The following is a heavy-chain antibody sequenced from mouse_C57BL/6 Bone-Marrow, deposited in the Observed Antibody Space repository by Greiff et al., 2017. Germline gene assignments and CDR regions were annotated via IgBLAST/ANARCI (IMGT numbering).Heavy chain of an antibody. V-gene: IGHV14-4*01. CDR1: GFNIKDDY. CDR2: IDPENGDT. CDR3: TGWLLHFDY. J-gene: IGHJ2*01. Sequence: EVQLVESGAELVRPGASVKLSCTASGFNIKDDYMHWVKQRPEQGLEWIGWIDPENGDTEYASKFQGKATITADTSSNTAYLQLSSLTSEDTAVYYCTGWLLHFDYWGQGTTLTVSS. D-gene: IGHD2-3*01.